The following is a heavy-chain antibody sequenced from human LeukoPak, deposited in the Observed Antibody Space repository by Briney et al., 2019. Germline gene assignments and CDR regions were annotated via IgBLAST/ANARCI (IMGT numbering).Heavy chain of an antibody. CDR3: ASSSSWYHFDY. D-gene: IGHD6-13*01. CDR1: GFTFSSYW. Sequence: PGGSLRLSCAASGFTFSSYWMHWVRQAPGKGLVWFSRINSDGSSTSYADSVKGRFTISRDNAKNTLYLQMNSLRAEDTAVYYCASSSSWYHFDYWGQGTLVTVSS. J-gene: IGHJ4*02. V-gene: IGHV3-74*01. CDR2: INSDGSST.